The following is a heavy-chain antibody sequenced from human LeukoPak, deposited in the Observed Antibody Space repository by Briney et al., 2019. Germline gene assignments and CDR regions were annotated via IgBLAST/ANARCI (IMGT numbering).Heavy chain of an antibody. CDR3: VKGLRLRLVSFYY. J-gene: IGHJ4*02. Sequence: GGSLRLSCSASGFTFSSYAMHWVRLAPGKGLEYVSAISCNGGSIYYADSVKGSFTISRDNSKNTLYVQMSRLRAEDTAMYYCVKGLRLRLVSFYYWGQGTLVTVSS. CDR1: GFTFSSYA. CDR2: ISCNGGSI. D-gene: IGHD5-12*01. V-gene: IGHV3-64*05.